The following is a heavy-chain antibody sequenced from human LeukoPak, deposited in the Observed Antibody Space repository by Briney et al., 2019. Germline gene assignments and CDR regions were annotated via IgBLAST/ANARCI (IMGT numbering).Heavy chain of an antibody. CDR3: ARGVTMIVVVIGWAFDI. Sequence: PGGSLRLSCAASGFTFSSYWMSWVRQAPGKGLEWVANIKQDGSEKYYVDSVKGRFTISRDNAKNSLYLQMYSLRAEDTAVYYCARGVTMIVVVIGWAFDIWGQGTMVTVSS. CDR2: IKQDGSEK. CDR1: GFTFSSYW. J-gene: IGHJ3*02. D-gene: IGHD3-22*01. V-gene: IGHV3-7*01.